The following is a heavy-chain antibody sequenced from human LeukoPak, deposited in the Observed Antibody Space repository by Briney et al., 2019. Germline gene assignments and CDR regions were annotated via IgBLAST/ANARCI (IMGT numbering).Heavy chain of an antibody. D-gene: IGHD1-7*01. CDR1: GYSISSGYY. CDR2: IYHSGST. J-gene: IGHJ6*03. CDR3: ASPNWNYEAGGYYYYMDV. V-gene: IGHV4-38-2*01. Sequence: PSETLSLTCAVSGYSISSGYYWGWSRKPPGRGLEGIGRIYHSGSTYYTPSLKSRFTISVDTSKNQFSLKLSSVTAADTAVYYCASPNWNYEAGGYYYYMDVWGKGTTVTVSS.